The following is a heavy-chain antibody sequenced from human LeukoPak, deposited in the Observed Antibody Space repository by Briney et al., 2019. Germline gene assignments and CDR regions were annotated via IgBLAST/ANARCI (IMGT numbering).Heavy chain of an antibody. CDR3: ARSLPDWNHGY. CDR1: GGSISSYY. J-gene: IGHJ4*02. D-gene: IGHD1-1*01. Sequence: SETLSLTCTVSGGSISSYYWSWIRQPPGKGLEWIGYIYYSGSTNYNPSLKSRVTISVDTSKNQFSLKLSSVTAADTAVYYCARSLPDWNHGYWGQGTLVTVSS. CDR2: IYYSGST. V-gene: IGHV4-59*08.